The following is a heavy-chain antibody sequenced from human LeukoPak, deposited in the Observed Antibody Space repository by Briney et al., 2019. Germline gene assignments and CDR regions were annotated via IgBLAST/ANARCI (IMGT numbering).Heavy chain of an antibody. D-gene: IGHD1-1*01. V-gene: IGHV4-59*01. J-gene: IGHJ4*02. Sequence: SETLSLTCTVSGGSISSYYWSWIRQPPGKGLEWIGYIYYSGSTNYNPSLKSRVTISVDTSKNQFSLKLSSVTAADTAVYHCTRGTYKFDSWGQGTLVTVSS. CDR3: TRGTYKFDS. CDR1: GGSISSYY. CDR2: IYYSGST.